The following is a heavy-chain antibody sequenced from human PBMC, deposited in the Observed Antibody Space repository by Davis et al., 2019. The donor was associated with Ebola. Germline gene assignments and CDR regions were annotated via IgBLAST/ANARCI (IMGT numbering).Heavy chain of an antibody. V-gene: IGHV1-3*01. CDR2: INAGNGNT. Sequence: ASAQVSCKASGFTFTNYAIHWVRQAPGQSLEWMGWINAGNGNTKYSQKFQGRVTITTDTSASTAYMELSSLRSEDTAVFYCARIILGRDFYGMDVWGQGTTVTVSS. CDR1: GFTFTNYA. J-gene: IGHJ6*02. CDR3: ARIILGRDFYGMDV.